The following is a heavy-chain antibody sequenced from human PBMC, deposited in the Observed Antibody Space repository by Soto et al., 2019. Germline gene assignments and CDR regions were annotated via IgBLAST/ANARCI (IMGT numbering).Heavy chain of an antibody. D-gene: IGHD6-13*01. CDR2: IYYSGST. J-gene: IGHJ4*02. V-gene: IGHV4-31*03. Sequence: SETLSLTCTVSGGSISSGGYYWSRIRQHPGKGLEWIGYIYYSGSTYYNPSLKSRVTISVDTSKNQFSLKLSSVTAADTAVYYCARGGIAAAAPPDYWGQGTLVTVSS. CDR1: GGSISSGGYY. CDR3: ARGGIAAAAPPDY.